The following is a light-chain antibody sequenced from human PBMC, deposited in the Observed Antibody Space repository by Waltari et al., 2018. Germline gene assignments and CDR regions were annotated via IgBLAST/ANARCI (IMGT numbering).Light chain of an antibody. CDR1: QSISNL. CDR2: KAS. CDR3: QQYNSYSLLT. V-gene: IGKV1-5*03. Sequence: DIQMTQSPSPLSASVGDRVTITCRASQSISNLLAWYQQKPGKAPKLLIYKASTLESGVPSRFSGSGSGTEFTLTISSLQPDDFATYYCQQYNSYSLLTFGGGTKVEIK. J-gene: IGKJ4*01.